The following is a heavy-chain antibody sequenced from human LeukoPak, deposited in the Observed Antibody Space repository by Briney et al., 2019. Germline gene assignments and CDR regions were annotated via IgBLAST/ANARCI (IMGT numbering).Heavy chain of an antibody. CDR2: IYYSGST. V-gene: IGHV4-59*01. J-gene: IGHJ6*03. CDR3: ARGRWAAAGYYYYYMDV. CDR1: GGSISSYY. Sequence: SETLSLTCTVSGGSISSYYWSWIRQPPGKGLEWIGYIYYSGSTNYNPSLKSRVTISVDTSKNQFSPKLSSVTAADTAVYYCARGRWAAAGYYYYYMDVWGKGTTVTVSS. D-gene: IGHD6-13*01.